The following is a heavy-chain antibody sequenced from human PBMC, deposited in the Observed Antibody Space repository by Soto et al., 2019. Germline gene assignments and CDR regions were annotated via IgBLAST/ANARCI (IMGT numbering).Heavy chain of an antibody. CDR3: AGPGYSSGYGNYYYYGMDV. V-gene: IGHV1-69*13. D-gene: IGHD6-19*01. CDR2: IIPIFGTA. Sequence: GASLKVSCKASGGTFSSYAISWVRQAPGQGLEWMGGIIPIFGTANYAQKSQGRVTITADESTSTAYMELSSLRSEDTAVYYCAGPGYSSGYGNYYYYGMDVWGQGTTVTVSS. J-gene: IGHJ6*02. CDR1: GGTFSSYA.